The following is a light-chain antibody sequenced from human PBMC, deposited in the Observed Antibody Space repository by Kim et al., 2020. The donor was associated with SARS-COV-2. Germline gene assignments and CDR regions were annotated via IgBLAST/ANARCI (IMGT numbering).Light chain of an antibody. CDR2: DVS. Sequence: QSALTQCASVSGSPGQSITISCTGTSSDVGAYNLVSWYQQHPGKAPKVIIFDVSNRPSGVSDRFSGSKSDNTASLTISGLQAGDGADYYCTSYTTSSTWVFGTGTKVTVL. CDR1: SSDVGAYNL. CDR3: TSYTTSSTWV. J-gene: IGLJ1*01. V-gene: IGLV2-14*03.